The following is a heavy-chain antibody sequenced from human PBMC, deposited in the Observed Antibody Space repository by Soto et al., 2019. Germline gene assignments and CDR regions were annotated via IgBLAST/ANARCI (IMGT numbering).Heavy chain of an antibody. CDR3: AKQGCSGGSCYHDY. CDR1: GFTFSSYA. Sequence: GGSLRLSCAASGFTFSSYAMSWVRQAPGKGLEWASAISGSGGSTYYADSVKGRFTISRDNSKNTLYLQMNSLRAEDTAVYYCAKQGCSGGSCYHDYWGQGTLVTVSS. J-gene: IGHJ4*02. V-gene: IGHV3-23*01. D-gene: IGHD2-15*01. CDR2: ISGSGGST.